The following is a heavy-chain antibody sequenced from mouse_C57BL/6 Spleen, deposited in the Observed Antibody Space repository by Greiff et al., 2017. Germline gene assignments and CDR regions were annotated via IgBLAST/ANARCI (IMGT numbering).Heavy chain of an antibody. CDR2: ISDGGSYT. D-gene: IGHD2-4*01. CDR3: ARDEGLRRYYAMDY. J-gene: IGHJ4*01. Sequence: EVKLMESGGGLVKPGGSLKLSCAASGFTFSSYAMSWVRQTPEKRLEWVATISDGGSYTYYPDNVKGRFTISRDNAKNNLYLQMSHLKSEDTAMYYCARDEGLRRYYAMDYWGQGTSVTVSS. V-gene: IGHV5-4*01. CDR1: GFTFSSYA.